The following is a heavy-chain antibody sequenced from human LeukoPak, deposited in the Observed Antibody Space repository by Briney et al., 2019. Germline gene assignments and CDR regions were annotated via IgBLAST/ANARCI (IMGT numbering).Heavy chain of an antibody. CDR1: GGTFSSYV. CDR2: IIPVLGVS. Sequence: SVKVSCKASGGTFSSYVITWVRQAPGQGLEWMGRIIPVLGVSNFARKFQGRVTITADTSTNTAYMELSRLESGDTAVYYCTREGVYAPDGSGYHRDAFDIWGQGTVVIVSS. V-gene: IGHV1-69*04. J-gene: IGHJ3*02. CDR3: TREGVYAPDGSGYHRDAFDI. D-gene: IGHD3-22*01.